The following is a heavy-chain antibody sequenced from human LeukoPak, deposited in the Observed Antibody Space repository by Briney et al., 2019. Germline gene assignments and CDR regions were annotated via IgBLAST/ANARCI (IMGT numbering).Heavy chain of an antibody. D-gene: IGHD3-10*01. CDR1: GGTFSSYA. CDR3: ARVTGVRGDPYIIEYMDV. V-gene: IGHV1-69*06. Sequence: GASVKVSCKASGGTFSSYAISWVRQAPGPGLEWMGGIIPIFGTANYAQKFQCRVTITADKSPSTAYMELSSLRSEDTAVYCSARVTGVRGDPYIIEYMDVWGKETKVTVS. CDR2: IIPIFGTA. J-gene: IGHJ6*03.